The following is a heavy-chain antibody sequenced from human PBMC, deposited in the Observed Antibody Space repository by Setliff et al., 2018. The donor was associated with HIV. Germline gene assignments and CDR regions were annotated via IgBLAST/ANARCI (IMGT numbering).Heavy chain of an antibody. V-gene: IGHV3-21*01. CDR2: ITNNSDT. Sequence: GGSLRLSCAASGSTFRHYSMNWVRQAPGKGLEWFSSITNNSDTLYAASVKGRFLISRDNAKNSLYLQMNSLRAEDTAVYYCARYKWNNWIFGWFDPWGQGTQVTV. J-gene: IGHJ5*02. CDR1: GSTFRHYS. D-gene: IGHD1-20*01. CDR3: ARYKWNNWIFGWFDP.